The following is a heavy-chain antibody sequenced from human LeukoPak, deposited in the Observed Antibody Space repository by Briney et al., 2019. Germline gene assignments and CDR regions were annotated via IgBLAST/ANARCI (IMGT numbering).Heavy chain of an antibody. J-gene: IGHJ4*02. CDR2: IIGSSGST. CDR3: AKGAYDYIEIAYFDY. V-gene: IGHV3-23*01. CDR1: GFSFNNYA. Sequence: GGSLRLSCVAPGFSFNNYAMNWVRQAPGKGLEWISLIIGSSGSTFYADSVKGRFTISRDKSKNTLYLQMNSLRAEDTAVYYCAKGAYDYIEIAYFDYWGQGSLVTVSS. D-gene: IGHD5-12*01.